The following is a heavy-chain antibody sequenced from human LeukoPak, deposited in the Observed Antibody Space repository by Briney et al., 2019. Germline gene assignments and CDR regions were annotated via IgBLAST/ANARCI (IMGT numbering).Heavy chain of an antibody. CDR3: ARAGGDYDPFLFDP. Sequence: SGGSLRLSCAASGFTVSSNYMSWVRQAPGKGLEWVSVIYSGGSTYYADSVKGRFTISRDNSKNTLYLQMDSLRAEDTAVYYCARAGGDYDPFLFDPWGQGTLVTVSS. V-gene: IGHV3-53*01. CDR2: IYSGGST. D-gene: IGHD4-17*01. CDR1: GFTVSSNY. J-gene: IGHJ5*02.